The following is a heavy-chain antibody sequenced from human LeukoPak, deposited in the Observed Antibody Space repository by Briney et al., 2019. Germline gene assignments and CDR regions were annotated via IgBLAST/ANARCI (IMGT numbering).Heavy chain of an antibody. CDR1: GFTFSSYG. CDR2: IRYDGSNK. D-gene: IGHD4-23*01. Sequence: GGSLRLSCAASGFTFSSYGMHWVRQAPGKGLEWVAFIRYDGSNKYYADSVKGRFTISRDNSKNTLYLQMNSLGAEDTAVYYCARGARRGDDYGGFFDYWGQGALVTVSS. V-gene: IGHV3-30*02. J-gene: IGHJ4*02. CDR3: ARGARRGDDYGGFFDY.